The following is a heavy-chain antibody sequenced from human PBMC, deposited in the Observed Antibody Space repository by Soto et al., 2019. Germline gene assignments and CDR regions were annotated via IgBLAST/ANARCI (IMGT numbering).Heavy chain of an antibody. CDR1: GFTFSSYG. CDR2: IWYDGSNK. Sequence: QVQLVESGGGVVQPGRSLRLSCAASGFTFSSYGMHWVRQAPGKGLEWVAVIWYDGSNKYYADSVKGRFTISRDNSKNTLYLQMNSLRAEDTAVYYCARVQTGYCSGGSCYYYYYYGMDVWGQGTTVTFSS. J-gene: IGHJ6*02. V-gene: IGHV3-33*01. D-gene: IGHD2-15*01. CDR3: ARVQTGYCSGGSCYYYYYYGMDV.